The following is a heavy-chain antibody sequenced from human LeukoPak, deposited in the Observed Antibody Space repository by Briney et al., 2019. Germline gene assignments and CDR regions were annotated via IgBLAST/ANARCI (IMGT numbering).Heavy chain of an antibody. CDR2: IDPSDSYT. Sequence: GESLRISCKGSGYSFTSYWISWVRQMPGKGLEWMGRIDPSDSYTNYSPSFQGHVTISADKSISTAYLQWSSLKASDTAMYYCARHISREQWLQGSDPWGQGTLVTVSS. CDR1: GYSFTSYW. CDR3: ARHISREQWLQGSDP. J-gene: IGHJ5*02. V-gene: IGHV5-10-1*01. D-gene: IGHD6-19*01.